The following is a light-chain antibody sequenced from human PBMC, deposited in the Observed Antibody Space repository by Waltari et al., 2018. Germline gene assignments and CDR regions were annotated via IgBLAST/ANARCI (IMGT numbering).Light chain of an antibody. CDR3: QQYYSIPLA. V-gene: IGKV1-NL1*01. Sequence: DIQMTQSPSSLSASVGDRVTSTCRASQDIRKSLAWYQPKPGKAPKLLLYGTSRLESGVPSRFSGSGSGTDYTLTISSLQPEDFATYYCQQYYSIPLAFGGGTKVEIK. J-gene: IGKJ4*01. CDR1: QDIRKS. CDR2: GTS.